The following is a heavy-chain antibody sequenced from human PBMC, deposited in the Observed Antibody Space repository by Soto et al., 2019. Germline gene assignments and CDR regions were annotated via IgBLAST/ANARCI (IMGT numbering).Heavy chain of an antibody. Sequence: TSETLSLTCTVSGGSISSSSYYWGWIRQPPGKGLEWIGSIYYSGSTYYNPSLKSRVTISVDTSKNQFSLKLSSVTAADTAVYYCARQVAATNDAFDIWGQGTMVTVS. CDR3: ARQVAATNDAFDI. D-gene: IGHD2-15*01. V-gene: IGHV4-39*01. J-gene: IGHJ3*02. CDR1: GGSISSSSYY. CDR2: IYYSGST.